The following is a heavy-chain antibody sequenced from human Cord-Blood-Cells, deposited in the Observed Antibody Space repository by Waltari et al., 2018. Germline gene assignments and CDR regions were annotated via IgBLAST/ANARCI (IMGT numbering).Heavy chain of an antibody. CDR1: GYTFTSYS. V-gene: IGHV1-46*01. CDR3: ARGLIESGDVFDY. D-gene: IGHD2-8*01. Sequence: QVQLVQSGAAVKKPGASVKASCKASGYTFTSYSLHSGRQAPGQGLEWMGIINPSGGSTSYAQKFQGRVTMTRDTSTSTVYMELSSLRSEDTAVYYCARGLIESGDVFDYWGQGTLVTVSS. CDR2: INPSGGST. J-gene: IGHJ4*02.